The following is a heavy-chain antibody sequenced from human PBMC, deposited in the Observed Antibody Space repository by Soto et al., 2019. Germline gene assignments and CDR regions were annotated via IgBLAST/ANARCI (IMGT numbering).Heavy chain of an antibody. D-gene: IGHD2-15*01. CDR3: ARRPDIVVVVAAPNAFDI. CDR1: GGSISSSSYY. V-gene: IGHV4-39*01. Sequence: SETLSLTCTVSGGSISSSSYYWGWIRQPPGKGLEWIGSIYYSGSTYYNPSLKSRVTISVDTSKNQFSLKLSSVTAADTAVYYCARRPDIVVVVAAPNAFDIWGQGTMVTVS. J-gene: IGHJ3*02. CDR2: IYYSGST.